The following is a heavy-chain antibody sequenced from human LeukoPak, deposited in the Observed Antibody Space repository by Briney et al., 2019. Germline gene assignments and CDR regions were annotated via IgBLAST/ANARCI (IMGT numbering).Heavy chain of an antibody. CDR2: IYYSGST. J-gene: IGHJ4*02. V-gene: IGHV4-59*01. CDR1: GGSISSYY. CDR3: ARTTMGYSYGSFDY. Sequence: SETLSLTCTVSGGSISSYYWSWIRQPPGKGLEWIGYIYYSGSTNYNPSLKSRVTISVDTSKDQFSLKLSSVTAADTAVYYCARTTMGYSYGSFDYWGQGTLVTVSS. D-gene: IGHD5-18*01.